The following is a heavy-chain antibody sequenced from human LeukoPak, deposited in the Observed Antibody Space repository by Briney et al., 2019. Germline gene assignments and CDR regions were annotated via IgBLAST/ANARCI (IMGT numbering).Heavy chain of an antibody. CDR3: ARGGNYGDYDGYFDY. D-gene: IGHD4-17*01. Sequence: KPSETLCLTCTESGVSISSYYWSWIRQPPGKGLEWIGYVYYSGSTNYNPSLRSRVTISVDTSKNQFSLKLSSVTAADTAVYYCARGGNYGDYDGYFDYWGQGTLVTVSS. J-gene: IGHJ4*02. CDR2: VYYSGST. CDR1: GVSISSYY. V-gene: IGHV4-59*08.